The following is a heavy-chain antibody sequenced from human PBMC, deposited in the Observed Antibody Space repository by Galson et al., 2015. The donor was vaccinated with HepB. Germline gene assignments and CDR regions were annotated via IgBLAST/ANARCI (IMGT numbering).Heavy chain of an antibody. J-gene: IGHJ3*02. CDR2: IIPILGIA. Sequence: SVKVSCKASGGTFSSYTISWVRQAPGQGLKWMGRIIPILGIANYAQKFQGRVTITADKSTSTAYMELSSLRSEDTAVYYCARDLGSGWYGAFDIWGQGTMVTVSS. CDR1: GGTFSSYT. CDR3: ARDLGSGWYGAFDI. V-gene: IGHV1-69*04. D-gene: IGHD6-13*01.